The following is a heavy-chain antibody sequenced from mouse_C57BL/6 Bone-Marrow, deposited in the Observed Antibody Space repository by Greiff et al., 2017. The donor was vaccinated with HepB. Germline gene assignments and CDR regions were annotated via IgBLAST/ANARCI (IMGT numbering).Heavy chain of an antibody. D-gene: IGHD2-3*01. CDR2: ISNGGGST. Sequence: DVMLVESGGGLVQPGGSLKLSCAASGFTFSDYYMYWVRQTPEKRLEWVAYISNGGGSTYYPDTVKGRFTISRDNAKNTLYLQMSRLKSEDTAMYYCARGAYDGYYDYFDYWGQGTTLTVSS. V-gene: IGHV5-12*01. CDR3: ARGAYDGYYDYFDY. J-gene: IGHJ2*01. CDR1: GFTFSDYY.